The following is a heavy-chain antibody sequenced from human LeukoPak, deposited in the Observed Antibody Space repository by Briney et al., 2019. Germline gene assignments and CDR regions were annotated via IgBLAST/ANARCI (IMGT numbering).Heavy chain of an antibody. CDR2: INHSGST. V-gene: IGHV4-39*07. CDR1: GGSISGSSYY. Sequence: PSETLSLTCTVSGGSISGSSYYWGWIRQPPGKGLEWIGEINHSGSTNYNPSLKSRVTISVDTSKNQFSLKLSSVTAADTAVYYCARRIDYWGQGTLVTVSS. J-gene: IGHJ4*02. CDR3: ARRIDY.